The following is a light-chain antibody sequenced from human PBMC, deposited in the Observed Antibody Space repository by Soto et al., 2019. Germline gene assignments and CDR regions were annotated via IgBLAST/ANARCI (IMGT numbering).Light chain of an antibody. CDR3: QQYGSSPLT. CDR1: QSVSSNY. CDR2: GAS. V-gene: IGKV3-20*01. J-gene: IGKJ3*01. Sequence: EIVLTQSPGTLSLSPGERATLSCRATQSVSSNYLAWYQQKHGQAPRLLIYGASTRATGIPDRFSGSGSGTDFTLTISRLEPEDFAGYYCQQYGSSPLTFGPGTKVDIK.